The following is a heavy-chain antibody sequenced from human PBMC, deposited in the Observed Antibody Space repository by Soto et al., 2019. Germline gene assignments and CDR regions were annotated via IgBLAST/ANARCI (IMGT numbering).Heavy chain of an antibody. Sequence: GGSLRLSCAASGFTFSSYWMSWVRQPPGKGLEWVANIKQDGSEKYYVDSVRGRFTISRDNAKNSLFLQMNSLRPEDTAVYYCARPGIPAANGGWLDTWGQGSLVTVSS. CDR1: GFTFSSYW. CDR3: ARPGIPAANGGWLDT. CDR2: IKQDGSEK. V-gene: IGHV3-7*03. J-gene: IGHJ5*02. D-gene: IGHD2-2*01.